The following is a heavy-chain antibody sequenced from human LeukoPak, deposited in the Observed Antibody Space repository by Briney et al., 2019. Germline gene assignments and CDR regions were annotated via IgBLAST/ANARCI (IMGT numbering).Heavy chain of an antibody. J-gene: IGHJ6*02. CDR3: ARPLTYYDFWSGHTNYYYGMDV. D-gene: IGHD3-3*01. CDR2: IIPILGIA. Sequence: SVKVSCKASGGTFSSYAISWVRQAPGQGLEWMGRIIPILGIANYAQKFQGRVTITADKSTSTAYMELSSLRSEDTAVYYCARPLTYYDFWSGHTNYYYGMDVWGQGTTVTVSS. CDR1: GGTFSSYA. V-gene: IGHV1-69*04.